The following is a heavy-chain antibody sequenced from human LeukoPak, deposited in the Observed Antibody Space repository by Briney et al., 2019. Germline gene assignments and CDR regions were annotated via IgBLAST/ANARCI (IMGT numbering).Heavy chain of an antibody. CDR3: ARSVGVVGYPLDY. V-gene: IGHV1-2*02. CDR2: INPNSGGT. CDR1: GYTFTGYY. J-gene: IGHJ4*02. D-gene: IGHD3-3*01. Sequence: ASVKVSCKASGYTFTGYYMHWVRQAPGQGLEWMGWINPNSGGTNYAQKFQGRVTMTRDTSISTAYMELSRLRSDDTAVYYCARSVGVVGYPLDYWGQGTLVTVSS.